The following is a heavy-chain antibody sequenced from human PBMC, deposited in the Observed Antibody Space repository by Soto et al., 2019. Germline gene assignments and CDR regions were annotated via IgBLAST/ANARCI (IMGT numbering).Heavy chain of an antibody. D-gene: IGHD3-10*01. CDR1: GFTVSDYA. J-gene: IGHJ4*02. Sequence: QVQLVESGGGVVQPGRSLRLSCAASGFTVSDYAVHWVRQAPGKGLEWVAVISYDGLNQRYADSVKGRFTISRDNSKKTVYLQMNSLSTEDTAVYYCTRGAGSNTGKAGNGCRGQGSLVTVSS. CDR3: TRGAGSNTGKAGNGC. CDR2: ISYDGLNQ. V-gene: IGHV3-30-3*01.